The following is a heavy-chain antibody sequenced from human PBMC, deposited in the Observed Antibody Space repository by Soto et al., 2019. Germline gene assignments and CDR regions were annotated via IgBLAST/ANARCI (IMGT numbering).Heavy chain of an antibody. V-gene: IGHV1-18*01. CDR1: GYTFTSYA. Sequence: ASVKVSCKASGYTFTSYAMHWVRQAPGQGLEWMGWISAYNGNTNYAQKLQGRVTMTTDTSTSTAYMELRSLRSDDTAVYYCARDKTIFGSDARPIDPWRQGTLVTVSS. J-gene: IGHJ5*02. CDR3: ARDKTIFGSDARPIDP. CDR2: ISAYNGNT. D-gene: IGHD3-3*01.